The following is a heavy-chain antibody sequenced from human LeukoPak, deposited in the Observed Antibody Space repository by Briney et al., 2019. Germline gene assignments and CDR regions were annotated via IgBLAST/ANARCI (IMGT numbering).Heavy chain of an antibody. CDR3: AELGITMIGGV. J-gene: IGHJ6*04. D-gene: IGHD3-10*02. Sequence: GGSLRLSCVGSGFTFSSYGMSWVHQAPGKGLEWVSYISSSGSTIYYADSVKGRFTISRDNAKNSLYLQMNSLRAEDTAVYYCAELGITMIGGVWGKGTTVTISS. CDR1: GFTFSSYG. V-gene: IGHV3-48*04. CDR2: ISSSGSTI.